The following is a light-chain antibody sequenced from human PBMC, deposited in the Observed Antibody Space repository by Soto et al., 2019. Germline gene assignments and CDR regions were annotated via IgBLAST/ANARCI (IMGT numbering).Light chain of an antibody. J-gene: IGKJ4*01. Sequence: EIVLTQSPAILSLSPGERATLSCRASQSLTTNFLAWYQQKPGQAPRLLIYGPSSRAPGCPGRFSGDGAGTDLTLTINGLAPEDFAVYFCQQYSNSQFSFGGGTKVEI. CDR3: QQYSNSQFS. CDR1: QSLTTNF. V-gene: IGKV3D-7*01. CDR2: GPS.